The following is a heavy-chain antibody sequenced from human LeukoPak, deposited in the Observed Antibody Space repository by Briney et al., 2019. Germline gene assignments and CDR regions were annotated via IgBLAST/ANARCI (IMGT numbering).Heavy chain of an antibody. Sequence: SVKVSCKASGGTFSSYAISWVRQAPGQGLEWMGRIIPILGIANYAQKFQGRVTITADKSTSTAYMELSSLRSEDTAVYYCAMDTVVTRTFDYWGQGTPVTVSS. CDR2: IIPILGIA. J-gene: IGHJ4*02. CDR1: GGTFSSYA. D-gene: IGHD4-23*01. CDR3: AMDTVVTRTFDY. V-gene: IGHV1-69*04.